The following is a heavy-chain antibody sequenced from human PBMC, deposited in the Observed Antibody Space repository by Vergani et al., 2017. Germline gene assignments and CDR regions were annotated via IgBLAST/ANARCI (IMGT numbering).Heavy chain of an antibody. Sequence: QVQLVQSGAEVKKPGASVKVSCTASGYTFTSYDINWVRQATGQGLEWMGWINPNSGGTNYAQKFQGRVTMTRDTSISTAYMELSRLRSDDTAVYYCARYTFDYWGQGTLVTVSS. CDR3: ARYTFDY. J-gene: IGHJ4*02. D-gene: IGHD2-2*02. CDR1: GYTFTSYD. V-gene: IGHV1-2*02. CDR2: INPNSGGT.